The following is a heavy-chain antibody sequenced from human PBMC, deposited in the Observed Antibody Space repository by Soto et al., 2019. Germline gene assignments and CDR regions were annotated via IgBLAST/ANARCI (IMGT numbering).Heavy chain of an antibody. J-gene: IGHJ4*02. D-gene: IGHD7-27*01. CDR3: ARDPKTSGGQHWAFNYFDS. V-gene: IGHV3-30*03. CDR2: ISYDGTNK. CDR1: GFTFSSYG. Sequence: LRLSCAASGFTFSSYGMHWVRQAPGKGLEWVAVISYDGTNKFYADSVKGRFTISRDNSKSTLYLQVDSLRPEDAAVYYCARDPKTSGGQHWAFNYFDSWGQGTLVTVSS.